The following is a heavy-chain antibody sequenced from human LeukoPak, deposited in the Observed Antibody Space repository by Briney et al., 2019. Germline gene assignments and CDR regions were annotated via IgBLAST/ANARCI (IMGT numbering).Heavy chain of an antibody. CDR2: IYYSGST. D-gene: IGHD6-13*01. J-gene: IGHJ4*02. V-gene: IGHV4-34*01. CDR3: ARGTTPAAGAY. CDR1: GGSFSGYY. Sequence: SETLSLTCAVYGGSFSGYYWGWIRQPPGKRLEWIGSIYYSGSTYYSPSLKSRVTISVDTSKNQFSLKLSSVTAADTAVYYCARGTTPAAGAYWGQGTLVTVSS.